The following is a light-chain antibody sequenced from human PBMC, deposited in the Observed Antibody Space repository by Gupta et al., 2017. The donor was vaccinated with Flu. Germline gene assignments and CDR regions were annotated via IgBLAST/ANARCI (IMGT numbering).Light chain of an antibody. CDR3: CSYAGSDTWV. J-gene: IGLJ3*02. CDR1: SSDVGNYNL. Sequence: QSALTQPASVSGSPGQSITLSCIGTSSDVGNYNLVSWYQQHPGKAPKVMIYQGTKRPSGVSSRFSGSKSGNTASLTISGLQAEDEADYYCCSYAGSDTWVFGGGTKVTVL. CDR2: QGT. V-gene: IGLV2-23*01.